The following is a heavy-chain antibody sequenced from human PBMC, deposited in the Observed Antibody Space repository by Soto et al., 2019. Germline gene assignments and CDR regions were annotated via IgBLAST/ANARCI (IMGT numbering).Heavy chain of an antibody. V-gene: IGHV3-30-3*01. CDR2: ISEDGGNK. D-gene: IGHD4-4*01. CDR3: ARRLTTTVSALGY. J-gene: IGHJ4*02. CDR1: GLTFTSYA. Sequence: QVHLVESGGGVVQAGRSLRLSCTASGLTFTSYAIHWVRQAPGKGLEWVSVISEDGGNKYFAEYVRGRFLIPRDNSKNTVYLQINNLRPEDTAVYFCARRLTTTVSALGYWGQGTLVTVSS.